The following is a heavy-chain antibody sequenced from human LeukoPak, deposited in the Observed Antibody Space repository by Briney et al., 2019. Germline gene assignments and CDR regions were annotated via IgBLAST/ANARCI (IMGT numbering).Heavy chain of an antibody. D-gene: IGHD2-15*01. Sequence: SVKVSCKASGGTFSSYAISWVRQAPGQGLEWMGRIIPILGIANYAQKFQGRVTITADKSTSTAYMELSSLRSEDTAVYYCARASVGYCSGGSCSANYWGQGTLVTVSS. J-gene: IGHJ4*02. CDR2: IIPILGIA. CDR1: GGTFSSYA. CDR3: ARASVGYCSGGSCSANY. V-gene: IGHV1-69*04.